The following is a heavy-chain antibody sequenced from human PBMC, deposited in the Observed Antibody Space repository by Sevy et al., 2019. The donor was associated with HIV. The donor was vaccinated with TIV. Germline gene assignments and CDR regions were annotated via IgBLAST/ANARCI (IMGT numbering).Heavy chain of an antibody. J-gene: IGHJ3*02. Sequence: GGSLRLSCAASGFTFSSYEMNWVRQAPGKGLEWVSYISSSGSTIYYADSVKGRFTISRDNAKNSLYLQMSSLRAEDTAVYYCARDRVGRWLHQDAFDIWGQGTMVTVSS. CDR1: GFTFSSYE. D-gene: IGHD5-12*01. CDR3: ARDRVGRWLHQDAFDI. CDR2: ISSSGSTI. V-gene: IGHV3-48*03.